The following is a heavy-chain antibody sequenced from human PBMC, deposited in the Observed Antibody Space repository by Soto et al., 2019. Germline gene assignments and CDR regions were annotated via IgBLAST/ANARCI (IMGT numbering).Heavy chain of an antibody. V-gene: IGHV3-74*01. Sequence: EVQLVESGGGLVQPGGSLRLSCAASGFTFSSYWMHWVRQAPGKGLVWVSRIHSDGSSTSYADSVKGRFTISRDNAKNTLYLQMNSLRAEDTAVYYCARDDDFWSGYPMGYYYYGMDVWGQGTTVTVSS. CDR2: IHSDGSST. D-gene: IGHD3-3*01. J-gene: IGHJ6*02. CDR3: ARDDDFWSGYPMGYYYYGMDV. CDR1: GFTFSSYW.